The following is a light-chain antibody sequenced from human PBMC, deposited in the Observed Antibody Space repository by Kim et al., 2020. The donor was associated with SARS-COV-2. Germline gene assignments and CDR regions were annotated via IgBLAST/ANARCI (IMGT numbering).Light chain of an antibody. Sequence: GDTVTITCRASQSFTIYLNWYLQKPGKAPKLRIYAASTLQSGVPSRFIGSGSVTDFTLTIFNLQPEDSATYYCQQSYSTPWTFGQGTKVDIK. V-gene: IGKV1-39*01. CDR2: AAS. CDR1: QSFTIY. J-gene: IGKJ1*01. CDR3: QQSYSTPWT.